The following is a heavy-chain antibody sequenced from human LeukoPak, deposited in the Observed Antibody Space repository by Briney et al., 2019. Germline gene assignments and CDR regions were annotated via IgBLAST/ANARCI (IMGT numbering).Heavy chain of an antibody. CDR1: GGSISSGSYY. CDR2: IYTSGST. J-gene: IGHJ6*03. Sequence: SETLSLTCTVSGGSISSGSYYWSWIRQPAGKGLEWIGRIYTSGSTNYNPSLKSRVTISVDTSKNQFSLKLSSVTAADTAVHYCARESQGYYDSSGYLYYYYYMDVWGKGTTVTVSS. D-gene: IGHD3-22*01. CDR3: ARESQGYYDSSGYLYYYYYMDV. V-gene: IGHV4-61*02.